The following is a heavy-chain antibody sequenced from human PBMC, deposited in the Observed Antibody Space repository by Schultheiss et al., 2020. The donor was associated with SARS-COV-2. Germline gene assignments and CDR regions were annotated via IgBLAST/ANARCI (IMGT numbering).Heavy chain of an antibody. J-gene: IGHJ6*02. CDR3: ARDPLGRWLPSGYGMDV. CDR2: INAGNGNT. Sequence: ASVKVSCKASGYTFTSYAIHWVRQAPGQRLEWMGWINAGNGNTKYSQKFQGRVTITRDTSASTAYMELSSLRSEDTAVYYCARDPLGRWLPSGYGMDVWGQGTTVTVSS. CDR1: GYTFTSYA. V-gene: IGHV1-3*01. D-gene: IGHD3-22*01.